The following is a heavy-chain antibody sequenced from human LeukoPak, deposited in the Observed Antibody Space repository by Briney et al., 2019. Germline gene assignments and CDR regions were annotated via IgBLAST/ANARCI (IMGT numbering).Heavy chain of an antibody. D-gene: IGHD2-15*01. CDR1: GFIFSSYA. CDR2: ISGSGGST. J-gene: IGHJ6*02. Sequence: GGSLRLSCAASGFIFSSYAMSWGRQAPGKGLEWVSAISGSGGSTYYADSVKGRFTISRDNSKNTLYLQMNSLRAEDTAVYYCAKVDDYYYYGMDVWGQETTVTVSS. CDR3: AKVDDYYYYGMDV. V-gene: IGHV3-23*01.